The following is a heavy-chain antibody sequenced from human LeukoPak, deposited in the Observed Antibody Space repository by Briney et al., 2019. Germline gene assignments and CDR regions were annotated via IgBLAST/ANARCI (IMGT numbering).Heavy chain of an antibody. V-gene: IGHV3-21*01. CDR2: ISSGSTYM. CDR1: GFTFSSYS. D-gene: IGHD6-6*01. CDR3: GRVGGRSKAAKGDAFDI. J-gene: IGHJ3*02. Sequence: PGGSLRLSCAASGFTFSSYSMNWVRQAPGKGLEWVSSISSGSTYMYYSDSVKGRFTISRDNAQDSMYLQMNSLRAEDTAVYYCGRVGGRSKAAKGDAFDIWGQGTMVTVSS.